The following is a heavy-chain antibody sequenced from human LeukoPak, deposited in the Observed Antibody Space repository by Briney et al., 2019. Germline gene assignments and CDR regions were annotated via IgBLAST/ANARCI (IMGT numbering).Heavy chain of an antibody. D-gene: IGHD6-6*01. CDR3: ARGHSSLRLYYFDY. CDR1: GYTFTGYY. J-gene: IGHJ4*02. Sequence: GASLTVSCTASGYTFTGYYMHWVRQAPGQGLEWMGWINPNSGGTNYAQKFEGRVTMTRDTSISTADMELSSLTSEDTAVYYCARGHSSLRLYYFDYWGQGTLVTVSA. CDR2: INPNSGGT. V-gene: IGHV1-2*02.